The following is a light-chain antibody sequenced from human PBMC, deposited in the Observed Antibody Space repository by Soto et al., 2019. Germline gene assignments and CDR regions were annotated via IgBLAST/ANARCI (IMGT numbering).Light chain of an antibody. Sequence: QPALTQPASVSGSPGQSITISCTGTVSDVGGYDSVSWYQQHPGRAPKLIIYGVNNRPSGVSNRFSASKSADTASLTISGLQAEDEANYYCCSYTTSTTYVFGTGTKVTVL. CDR3: CSYTTSTTYV. CDR2: GVN. V-gene: IGLV2-14*03. J-gene: IGLJ1*01. CDR1: VSDVGGYDS.